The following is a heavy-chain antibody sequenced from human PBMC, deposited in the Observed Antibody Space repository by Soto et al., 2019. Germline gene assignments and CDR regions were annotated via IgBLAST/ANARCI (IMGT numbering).Heavy chain of an antibody. J-gene: IGHJ4*02. V-gene: IGHV4-39*07. CDR3: ARVSNSGSYTPYFDY. Sequence: PSETLSLTCTVSGGSISRISSYWGWIRQPPGKGLEWIGSIYHSGSTYYDPSLTRRVTISVDTAKNQFSLKLSSVTAADTAVYYCARVSNSGSYTPYFDYWGQGALVTVSS. D-gene: IGHD1-26*01. CDR1: GGSISRISSY. CDR2: IYHSGST.